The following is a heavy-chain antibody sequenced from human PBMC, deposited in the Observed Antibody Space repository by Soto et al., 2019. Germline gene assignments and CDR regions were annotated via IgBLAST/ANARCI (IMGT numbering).Heavy chain of an antibody. CDR1: GFTFNNYA. Sequence: GGSLRLSCAASGFTFNNYAMNWVRLAPGKGLEWVSAISGSGDNTYYADSVKGRFTISRDNSKNTLYLQMNSLRAEDTAVYYCAKAGDHSYFYYWGQGTLVTVSS. D-gene: IGHD3-10*01. J-gene: IGHJ4*02. CDR2: ISGSGDNT. CDR3: AKAGDHSYFYY. V-gene: IGHV3-23*01.